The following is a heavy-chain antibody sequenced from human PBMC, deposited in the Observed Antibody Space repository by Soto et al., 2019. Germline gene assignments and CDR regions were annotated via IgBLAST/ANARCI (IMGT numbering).Heavy chain of an antibody. CDR3: ARGLGREYQDNRNYFHLDY. D-gene: IGHD1-20*01. CDR1: GFTVSSNY. J-gene: IGHJ4*02. Sequence: LRLSCAASGFTVSSNYLTWVRQAPGEGLKWVSVLYPNGRAFYADSVKGRFTISTDNSQNSVYLLMNTLGAEDTAIYYCARGLGREYQDNRNYFHLDYWGQGTLVTISS. V-gene: IGHV3-53*01. CDR2: LYPNGRA.